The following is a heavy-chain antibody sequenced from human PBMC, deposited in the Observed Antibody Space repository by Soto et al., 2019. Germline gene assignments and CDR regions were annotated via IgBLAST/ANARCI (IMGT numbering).Heavy chain of an antibody. V-gene: IGHV3-9*01. D-gene: IGHD2-15*01. CDR3: AKDIGPTVGFVDY. CDR1: GFTFSSYT. J-gene: IGHJ4*02. Sequence: GGSLRLSCAAFGFTFSSYTMSWVRQAPGKGLEWVSGISGNSGSIGYADSVKGRFTISRDNAKNSLYLQMNSLRAEDTALYYCAKDIGPTVGFVDYWGQGTLVTVSS. CDR2: ISGNSGSI.